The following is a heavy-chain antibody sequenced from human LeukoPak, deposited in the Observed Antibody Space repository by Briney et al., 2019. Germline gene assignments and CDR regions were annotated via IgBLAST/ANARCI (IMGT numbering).Heavy chain of an antibody. Sequence: EASVKVSCKASGGTFSSYAISWVRQAPGQGLEWMGGIIPIFGTANYAQKLQGRVTMTTDTSTSTAYMDLRSLRSDDTAVYYCARALMITFGGVIATFDYWGQGTLVTVSS. V-gene: IGHV1-69*05. CDR3: ARALMITFGGVIATFDY. J-gene: IGHJ4*02. D-gene: IGHD3-16*01. CDR1: GGTFSSYA. CDR2: IIPIFGTA.